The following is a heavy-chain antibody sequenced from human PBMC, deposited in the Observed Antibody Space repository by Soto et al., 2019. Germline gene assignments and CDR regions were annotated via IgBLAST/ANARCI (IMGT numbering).Heavy chain of an antibody. CDR2: IYWSDDK. D-gene: IGHD3-3*01. Sequence: QITLKESGPTLVKPTQTLTLTCTFSGFSLTTSGVGVGWMRQPPGKAREWLAFIYWSDDKRYSPSLRSRLTITKDTSKHQVALTMTDMDPVDTGTYYCANRPAKLRCLEYLPSNWFDLWCKGTLVTV. CDR3: ANRPAKLRCLEYLPSNWFDL. J-gene: IGHJ5*02. V-gene: IGHV2-5*01. CDR1: GFSLTTSGVG.